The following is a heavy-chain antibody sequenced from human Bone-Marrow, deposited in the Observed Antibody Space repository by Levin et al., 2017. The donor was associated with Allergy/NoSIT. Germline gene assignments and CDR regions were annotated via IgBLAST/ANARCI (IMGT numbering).Heavy chain of an antibody. CDR1: GFSFSTYA. CDR3: ASLQPVTGGGAFDL. CDR2: ISSSGGAA. J-gene: IGHJ3*01. D-gene: IGHD2-15*01. Sequence: GGSLRLSCEASGFSFSTYALSWVRQAPGKGLEWVSSISSSGGAAYHADSVTGRFTISRDNSESTLYLQMNSLRAEDTAVYYCASLQPVTGGGAFDLWGQGTTVTVSS. V-gene: IGHV3-23*01.